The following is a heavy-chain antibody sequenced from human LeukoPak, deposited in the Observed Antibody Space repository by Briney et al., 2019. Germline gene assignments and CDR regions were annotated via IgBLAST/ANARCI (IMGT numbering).Heavy chain of an antibody. CDR2: IYYSGST. V-gene: IGHV4-31*03. D-gene: IGHD2-2*01. Sequence: SETLSLTCTVSGGSINSGGYYWSWIRQHPGKGLEWIGYIYYSGSTSYNPSLKSRIAISLDTSQNQFSLKMSSVTAADTAVYYCARDRPNCSGPNCYVRPTSQYYYYGMDVWGQGTTVTVSS. J-gene: IGHJ6*02. CDR1: GGSINSGGYY. CDR3: ARDRPNCSGPNCYVRPTSQYYYYGMDV.